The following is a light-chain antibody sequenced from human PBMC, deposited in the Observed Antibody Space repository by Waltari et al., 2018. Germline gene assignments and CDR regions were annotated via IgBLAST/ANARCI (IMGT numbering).Light chain of an antibody. V-gene: IGKV4-1*01. CDR2: WAS. CDR3: QEYYGTPPDT. J-gene: IGKJ2*01. CDR1: QSVLYSSNNKNY. Sequence: DIVMTQSPDSLAVSLGERATINCKSSQSVLYSSNNKNYIAWYQQKPGQPPKLLMYWASTREAGVPDRFSGSGSGTDFTLTISSLQAEDVAVYYCQEYYGTPPDTFGQGTKLEI.